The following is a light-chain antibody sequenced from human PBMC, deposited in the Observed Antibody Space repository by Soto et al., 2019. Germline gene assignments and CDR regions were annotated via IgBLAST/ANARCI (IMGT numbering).Light chain of an antibody. CDR3: CSYVGSTIYVV. V-gene: IGLV2-23*02. Sequence: QSVLTQPASVSGSPGQSITISCTGTSSDVGSYNLVSWYQQHPGKAPKLMIYEVNKRPSGVSNRFSGSKSGNTASLTISGLQAEDEADYYCCSYVGSTIYVVFGGGTKVTVL. J-gene: IGLJ2*01. CDR1: SSDVGSYNL. CDR2: EVN.